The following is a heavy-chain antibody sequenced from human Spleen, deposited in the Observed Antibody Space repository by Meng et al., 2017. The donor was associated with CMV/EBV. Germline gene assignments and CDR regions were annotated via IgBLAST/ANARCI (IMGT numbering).Heavy chain of an antibody. V-gene: IGHV3-13*01. Sequence: GESLKISCAASGFTFSRYDMDWVRQVTGKGLEWVSDIGPVGDTSYPGSVKGRFTISRVNAKNSLYVQMNSLRAGDTAVYYCASLSIAARLGGMDVWGQGTTVTVSS. CDR2: IGPVGDT. CDR1: GFTFSRYD. D-gene: IGHD6-6*01. CDR3: ASLSIAARLGGMDV. J-gene: IGHJ6*02.